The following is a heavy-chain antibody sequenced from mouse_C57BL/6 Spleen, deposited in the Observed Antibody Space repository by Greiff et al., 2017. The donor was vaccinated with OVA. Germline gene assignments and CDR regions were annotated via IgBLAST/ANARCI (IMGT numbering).Heavy chain of an antibody. V-gene: IGHV1-15*01. Sequence: VKLKQSGAELVRPGASVTLSCKASGYTFTDYEMHWVKQTPVHGLEWIGAIDPETGGTAYNQKFKGKAILTADKSSSTAYMELRSLTSEDSAVYYCTRCGYYFDYWGQGTTLTVSS. D-gene: IGHD1-1*02. CDR1: GYTFTDYE. CDR2: IDPETGGT. CDR3: TRCGYYFDY. J-gene: IGHJ2*01.